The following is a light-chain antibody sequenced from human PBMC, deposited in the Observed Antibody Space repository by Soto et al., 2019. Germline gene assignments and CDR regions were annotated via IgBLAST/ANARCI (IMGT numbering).Light chain of an antibody. CDR1: QSVLFSSNNNNY. Sequence: DIVMTQSPDSLAVSLGERATINCKSSQSVLFSSNNNNYLAWYQQKPGQPPKLLIYWASTRESGVPDRFSGSGSGTNFTLTISSRQAEDVAVYYCQQYYSTPLTFGPGTKVDIK. CDR3: QQYYSTPLT. J-gene: IGKJ3*01. V-gene: IGKV4-1*01. CDR2: WAS.